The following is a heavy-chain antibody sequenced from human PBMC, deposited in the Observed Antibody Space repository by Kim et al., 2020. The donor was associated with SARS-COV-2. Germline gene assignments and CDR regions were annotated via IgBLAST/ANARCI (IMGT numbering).Heavy chain of an antibody. V-gene: IGHV3-43*02. CDR3: AKDSSWMHSSGFLELDY. CDR2: ISGDGGST. CDR1: GFTFDDYA. Sequence: GGSLRLSCAASGFTFDDYAMHWVRQAPGKGLEWVSLISGDGGSTYYADSVKGRFTISRDNSKNSLYLQMNSLRTEDTALYYCAKDSSWMHSSGFLELDYWGQGTLVTVSS. D-gene: IGHD5-12*01. J-gene: IGHJ4*02.